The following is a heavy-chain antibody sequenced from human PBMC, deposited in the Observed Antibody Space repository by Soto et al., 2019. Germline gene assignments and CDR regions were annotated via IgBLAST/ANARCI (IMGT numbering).Heavy chain of an antibody. CDR3: ARSKSGIAVAADYGMDV. CDR2: IIPIFGTA. Sequence: SVKVSCTASGGTFSSYAISWVRQAPGQGLEWMGGIIPIFGTANYAQKFQGRVTITADESTSTAYMELSSLRSEDTAVYYCARSKSGIAVAADYGMDVWGQGTTVTVSS. CDR1: GGTFSSYA. J-gene: IGHJ6*02. D-gene: IGHD6-19*01. V-gene: IGHV1-69*01.